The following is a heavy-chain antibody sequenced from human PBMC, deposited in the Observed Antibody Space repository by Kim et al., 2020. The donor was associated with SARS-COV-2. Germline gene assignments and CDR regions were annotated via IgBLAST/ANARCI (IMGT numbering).Heavy chain of an antibody. CDR1: GYTFTSYG. V-gene: IGHV1-18*01. J-gene: IGHJ4*02. Sequence: ASVKVSCKASGYTFTSYGISWVRQAPGQGLEWMGWISAYNGNTNYAQKLQGRVTMTTDTSTSTAYMELRSLRSDDTAVYYCARGSRWFGELLPFDYWGQGTLVTVSS. CDR2: ISAYNGNT. D-gene: IGHD3-10*01. CDR3: ARGSRWFGELLPFDY.